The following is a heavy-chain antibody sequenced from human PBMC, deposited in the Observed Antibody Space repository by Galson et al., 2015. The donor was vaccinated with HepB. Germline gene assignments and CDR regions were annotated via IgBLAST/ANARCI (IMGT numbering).Heavy chain of an antibody. D-gene: IGHD1-1*01. CDR1: GDSVSSNSAA. V-gene: IGHV6-1*01. J-gene: IGHJ6*03. CDR2: TYYRSKWYN. CDR3: ARDRNWNPAPPYYYYYMDV. Sequence: CAISGDSVSSNSAAWNWIRQSPSRGLEWLGRTYYRSKWYNDYAVSVKSRITINPDTSKNQFSLQLNSVTPEDTAVYYCARDRNWNPAPPYYYYYMDVWGKGTTVTVSS.